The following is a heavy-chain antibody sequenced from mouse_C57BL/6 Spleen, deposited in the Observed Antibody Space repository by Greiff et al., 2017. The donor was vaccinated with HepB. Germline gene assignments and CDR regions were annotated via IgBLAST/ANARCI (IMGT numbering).Heavy chain of an antibody. V-gene: IGHV5-6*01. J-gene: IGHJ2*01. D-gene: IGHD2-4*01. Sequence: EVQVVESGGDLVKPGGSLKLSCAASGFTFSSYGMSWVRQTPDKRLEWVATISSGGSYTYYPDSVKGRFTISRDNAKNTLYLQMSSLKSEDTAMYYCARRGITTNYFDYWGQGTTLTVSS. CDR3: ARRGITTNYFDY. CDR1: GFTFSSYG. CDR2: ISSGGSYT.